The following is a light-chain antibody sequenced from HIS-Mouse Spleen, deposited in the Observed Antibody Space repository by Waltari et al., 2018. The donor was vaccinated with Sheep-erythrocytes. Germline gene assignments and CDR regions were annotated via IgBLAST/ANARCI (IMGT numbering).Light chain of an antibody. J-gene: IGLJ3*02. Sequence: QSALTQPASVSGSPGQSITISCTGTSRDVGSYNLVSWYQQHPGKAPQLMIYEGSKRPSGVSKRVSGSKSGNTASLTISGLQAEDEADYYCCSYAGSSTPWVFGGGTKLTVL. CDR2: EGS. CDR3: CSYAGSSTPWV. CDR1: SRDVGSYNL. V-gene: IGLV2-23*01.